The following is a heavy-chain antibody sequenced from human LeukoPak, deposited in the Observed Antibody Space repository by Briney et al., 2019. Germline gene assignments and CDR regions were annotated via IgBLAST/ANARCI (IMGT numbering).Heavy chain of an antibody. D-gene: IGHD1-26*01. CDR3: AKDLKKVGSSTWYFDL. Sequence: GGSLLLSCVASGFTFDDYAMNWVRPAPGKGLEWISSITSRNVKYADSVRGRFTISRDNSKNTLYLQLDSLRVEDTALYYCAKDLKKVGSSTWYFDLWGRGTLVTVSS. CDR1: GFTFDDYA. J-gene: IGHJ2*01. V-gene: IGHV3-23*01. CDR2: ITSRNV.